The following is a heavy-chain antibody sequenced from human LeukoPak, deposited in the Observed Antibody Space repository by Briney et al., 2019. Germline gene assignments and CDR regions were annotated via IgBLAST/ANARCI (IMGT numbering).Heavy chain of an antibody. CDR2: IYYSGST. J-gene: IGHJ5*02. V-gene: IGHV4-39*01. Sequence: SETLSLTCTVSGGSISSSSYYWGWIRQPPGKGLEWIGSIYYSGSTYYNPSLKSRVTISVDTSKNQFSLKLSSVTAADTAVYYCARHHPQPELLSPIPHNNWFDPWGQGTLVTVSS. CDR1: GGSISSSSYY. D-gene: IGHD1-14*01. CDR3: ARHHPQPELLSPIPHNNWFDP.